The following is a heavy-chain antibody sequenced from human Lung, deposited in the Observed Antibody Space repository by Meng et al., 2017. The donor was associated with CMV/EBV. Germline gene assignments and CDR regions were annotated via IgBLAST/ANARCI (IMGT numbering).Heavy chain of an antibody. V-gene: IGHV3-23*03. Sequence: GESLKISCAASGFTFRSYAMSWVRQAPGKGLEWVSVIYTDGSRAFYADSVKGRFTISRDNSKNTLYLQMNSLRAEDTAVYYCAKACSNSTCKDWWVDVWGQGXTVTVSS. CDR3: AKACSNSTCKDWWVDV. D-gene: IGHD2-2*01. J-gene: IGHJ6*02. CDR2: IYTDGSRA. CDR1: GFTFRSYA.